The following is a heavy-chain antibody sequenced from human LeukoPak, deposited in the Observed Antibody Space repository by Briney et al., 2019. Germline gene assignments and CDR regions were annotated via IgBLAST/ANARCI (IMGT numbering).Heavy chain of an antibody. CDR3: ARGRVGDYPRFVDS. CDR2: INPNSGGT. CDR1: GYTFNGYY. V-gene: IGHV1-2*02. Sequence: ASVTVSCKASGYTFNGYYMHWVRQAPGQGLEWMGWINPNSGGTNYAQKFQGRVTMTRDTSINTAYMELSSLRSDDTAVFYCARGRVGDYPRFVDSWGQGTLVTVSS. D-gene: IGHD4-17*01. J-gene: IGHJ4*02.